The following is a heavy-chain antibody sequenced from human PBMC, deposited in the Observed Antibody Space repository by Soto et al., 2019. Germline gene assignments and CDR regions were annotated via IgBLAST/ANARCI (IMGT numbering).Heavy chain of an antibody. CDR2: ISGIGTTI. J-gene: IGHJ3*02. D-gene: IGHD1-26*01. CDR3: ARDGRYKTPYDGFDT. Sequence: QAQVVESGGGLVKPGGSLRLSCATSGINFSDHFMAWIRLSPGKGLEWIASISGIGTTIYYADSVRGRFTISRDNANDSLYLQMNSLRAEDTAVYYCARDGRYKTPYDGFDTWGQGTMVTVSS. V-gene: IGHV3-11*01. CDR1: GINFSDHF.